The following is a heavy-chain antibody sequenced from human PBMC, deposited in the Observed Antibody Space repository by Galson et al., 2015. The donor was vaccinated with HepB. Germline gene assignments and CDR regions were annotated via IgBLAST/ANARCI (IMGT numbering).Heavy chain of an antibody. CDR2: ISYEGSNK. D-gene: IGHD6-13*01. CDR3: ARGVRIAAAGLADY. Sequence: SLRLSCAGSGFTFSRYAIHWVRQAPGKGLEWVTVISYEGSNKYYADSLKGRFTVSRDNSKNTVYLQMNSLRAEDTAVYYYARGVRIAAAGLADYWGQGTLVTVSS. J-gene: IGHJ4*02. V-gene: IGHV3-30-3*01. CDR1: GFTFSRYA.